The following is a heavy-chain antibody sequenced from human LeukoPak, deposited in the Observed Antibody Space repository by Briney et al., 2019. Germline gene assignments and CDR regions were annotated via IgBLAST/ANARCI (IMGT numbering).Heavy chain of an antibody. D-gene: IGHD6-19*01. CDR1: GYTFTSYG. Sequence: ASVKVSCKASGYTFTSYGISWVRQAPGQGLEWMGWISAYNGNTSYAQKLQGRVTMTTDTSTSTAYMELRSLRSDDTAVYYCARDRKHSSGWCAYSEFDYWGQGTLVTVSS. V-gene: IGHV1-18*01. J-gene: IGHJ4*02. CDR3: ARDRKHSSGWCAYSEFDY. CDR2: ISAYNGNT.